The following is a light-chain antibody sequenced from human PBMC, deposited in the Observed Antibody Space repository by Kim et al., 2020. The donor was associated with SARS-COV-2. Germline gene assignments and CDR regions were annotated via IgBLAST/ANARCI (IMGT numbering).Light chain of an antibody. CDR3: QQYKSFSHT. V-gene: IGKV1-5*03. J-gene: IGKJ2*01. Sequence: DIQMTQSPSTLSASVGDRVTITCRASQSISSWLAWYQQKPGKAPKLLISKASTLESGVPSRFSGSGSETEFTLTISSLQPDDFATYYCQQYKSFSHTFGQGTKLEI. CDR1: QSISSW. CDR2: KAS.